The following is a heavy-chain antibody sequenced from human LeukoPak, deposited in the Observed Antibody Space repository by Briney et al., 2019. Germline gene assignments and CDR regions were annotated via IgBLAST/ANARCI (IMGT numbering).Heavy chain of an antibody. V-gene: IGHV3-74*01. CDR3: ARDRSASHDY. Sequence: PGGSLRLSCAASGFTVSSYSMHWVRQAPGKGLVWVSRIMGDGSNTVYADSVKGRFTVSRDNAKNTLYLQMNSLRAEDTAVYYCARDRSASHDYWGRGTLVTVSS. CDR2: IMGDGSNT. CDR1: GFTVSSYS. J-gene: IGHJ4*02.